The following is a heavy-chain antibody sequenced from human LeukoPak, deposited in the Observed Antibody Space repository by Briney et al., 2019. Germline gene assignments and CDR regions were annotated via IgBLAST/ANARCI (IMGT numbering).Heavy chain of an antibody. CDR3: AREFSTGVPTSDFDY. V-gene: IGHV4-38-2*02. Sequence: PSETLSLTCTVSGYSISSGYYWGWIRQPPGKGLEWIGSIYHSGSTYYNPPLKSRVTISVDTSKNQFSLKLSSVTAADTAVYYCAREFSTGVPTSDFDYWGQGTLVTVSS. CDR1: GYSISSGYY. CDR2: IYHSGST. D-gene: IGHD1-14*01. J-gene: IGHJ4*02.